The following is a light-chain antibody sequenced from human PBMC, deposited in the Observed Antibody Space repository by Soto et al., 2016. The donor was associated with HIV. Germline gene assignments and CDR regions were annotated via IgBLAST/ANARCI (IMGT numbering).Light chain of an antibody. Sequence: SYELTQPPSLSVSPRQTARLTCSGHKLGDKNACWYQQKSGQSPVLVIYKDNIRPSGIPDRFSGSNSGNTAILTISGTQPMDEADYYCQAWDSSGVVFGGGTRLTV. V-gene: IGLV3-1*01. CDR2: KDN. CDR3: QAWDSSGVV. J-gene: IGLJ2*01. CDR1: KLGDKN.